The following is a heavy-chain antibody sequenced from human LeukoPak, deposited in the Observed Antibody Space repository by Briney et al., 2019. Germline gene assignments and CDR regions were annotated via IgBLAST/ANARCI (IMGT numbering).Heavy chain of an antibody. Sequence: GGSLRLSCAASGFTFGDYAMSWVRQAPGKGLEWVAFIQNDESKFYADSVKGRFTISRDNSKNTLFLQMNSLRAEDTAVYYCAKDFWIVGAGDYWGQGTLVTVSS. CDR2: IQNDESK. V-gene: IGHV3-30-3*02. J-gene: IGHJ4*02. CDR1: GFTFGDYA. D-gene: IGHD1-26*01. CDR3: AKDFWIVGAGDY.